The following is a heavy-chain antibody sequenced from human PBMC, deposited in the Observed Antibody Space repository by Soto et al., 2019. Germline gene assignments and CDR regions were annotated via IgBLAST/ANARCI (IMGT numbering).Heavy chain of an antibody. V-gene: IGHV4-31*03. J-gene: IGHJ4*02. CDR1: GGSISSGGYY. D-gene: IGHD3-16*01. CDR3: ARLRIRWQQCFDY. CDR2: IYYSGST. Sequence: SETLSLTCTVSGGSISSGGYYWSWIRQHPGKGLEWIGYIYYSGSTYYNPSLKSRVTISVDTSKNQFSLKLSSVTAADTAVYYGARLRIRWQQCFDYWGQETRFTFPS.